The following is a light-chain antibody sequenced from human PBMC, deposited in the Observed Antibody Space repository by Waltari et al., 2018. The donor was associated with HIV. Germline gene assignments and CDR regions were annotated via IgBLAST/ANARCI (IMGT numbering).Light chain of an antibody. CDR3: CSYAGNYTLV. CDR1: SSDVGGYNY. Sequence: QSALTQPRSVSGSPGQSVTVSCTGTSSDVGGYNYVSWYQQHPGKAPKLMIYDVNKRPSGVPGRFSGSKSGNTASLTISGLQAEDEADYYCCSYAGNYTLVFGGGTKLTVL. J-gene: IGLJ2*01. CDR2: DVN. V-gene: IGLV2-11*01.